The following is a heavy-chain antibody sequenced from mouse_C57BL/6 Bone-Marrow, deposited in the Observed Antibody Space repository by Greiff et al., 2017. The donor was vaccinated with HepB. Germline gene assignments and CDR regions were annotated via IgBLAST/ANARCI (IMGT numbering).Heavy chain of an antibody. Sequence: EVQLQESGPGMVKPSQSLSLTCTVTGYSITSGYDWHWIRHFPGNKLEWMGYISYSGSTNYNPSLKSRISITPDTSKNHFFLKLNSVTTEDTATYYCARFCYHYFDYWGQGTTLTVSS. CDR2: ISYSGST. CDR1: GYSITSGYD. D-gene: IGHD2-12*01. V-gene: IGHV3-1*01. CDR3: ARFCYHYFDY. J-gene: IGHJ2*01.